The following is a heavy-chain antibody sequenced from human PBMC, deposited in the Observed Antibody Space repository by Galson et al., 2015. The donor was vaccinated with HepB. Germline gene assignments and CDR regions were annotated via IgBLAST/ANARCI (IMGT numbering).Heavy chain of an antibody. CDR2: IRGKIFSWKA. CDR3: TRDFWRSYLDF. V-gene: IGHV3-49*03. Sequence: SLRLSCAGSGFNFAGYGVSWFRQAPGKGLEWIGFIRGKIFSWKAEYAASVKGRFTHSKDDSKSVAYLQMISLKTEDTAVYNCTRDFWRSYLDFWVQGTLVTVSS. J-gene: IGHJ4*02. D-gene: IGHD3-3*01. CDR1: GFNFAGYG.